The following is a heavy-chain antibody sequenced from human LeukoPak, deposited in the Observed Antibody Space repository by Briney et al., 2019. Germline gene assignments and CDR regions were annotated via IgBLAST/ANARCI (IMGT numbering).Heavy chain of an antibody. CDR3: ARILSSAWGELGY. CDR2: ISTSGSTI. J-gene: IGHJ4*02. D-gene: IGHD6-19*01. CDR1: GFTFSSYE. Sequence: PGGSLRLSCAASGFTFSSYEMNWVRQAPGKGLEWVSYISTSGSTIHYADSVKGRFTMSRDNSKNTLYLQMNSLRAEETAVYYCARILSSAWGELGYWGQGTLVTVSS. V-gene: IGHV3-48*03.